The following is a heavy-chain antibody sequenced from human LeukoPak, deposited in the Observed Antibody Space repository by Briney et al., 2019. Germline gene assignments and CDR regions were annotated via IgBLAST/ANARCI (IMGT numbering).Heavy chain of an antibody. V-gene: IGHV3-30*02. D-gene: IGHD2-8*02. Sequence: GGSLRLSCAASGLTFSDYGMHWVRQAPGKGLEWVAFIRYDGNNEDYADSVKGRFTVSRDNSKNTLFLQMNSLRAEDTAVYYCAKVCGTGTCYDYWGQGTLVTVSS. J-gene: IGHJ4*02. CDR2: IRYDGNNE. CDR1: GLTFSDYG. CDR3: AKVCGTGTCYDY.